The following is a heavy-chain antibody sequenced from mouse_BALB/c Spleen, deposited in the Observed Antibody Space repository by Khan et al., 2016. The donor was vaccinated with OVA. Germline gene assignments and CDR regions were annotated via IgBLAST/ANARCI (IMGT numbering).Heavy chain of an antibody. CDR1: GFIFSTYG. Sequence: EVELVESGGDLVKPGGSLKLSCAASGFIFSTYGMSWVRQTPDKRLEWVATVSTGGGYTYYPDSVKGRFTISRDNAKNTLYLQMSSLKSEDTAMFYCARLAYYYDSEGCAYWGQGTLVTVSA. CDR3: ARLAYYYDSEGCAY. CDR2: VSTGGGYT. D-gene: IGHD1-1*01. J-gene: IGHJ3*01. V-gene: IGHV5-6*01.